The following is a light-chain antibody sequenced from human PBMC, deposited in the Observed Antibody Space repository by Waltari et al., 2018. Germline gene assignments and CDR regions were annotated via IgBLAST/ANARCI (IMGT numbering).Light chain of an antibody. Sequence: EIVLTQSPGTLSLSPGERATLACRARQSVGRSLAWYQQKPGQAPRLRIYDSSRRATGIPDRFSGSGSGTDFSLTISRLEPEDFAVYYCQHYVRLPATFGQGTKVEI. CDR3: QHYVRLPAT. CDR1: QSVGRS. V-gene: IGKV3-20*01. J-gene: IGKJ1*01. CDR2: DSS.